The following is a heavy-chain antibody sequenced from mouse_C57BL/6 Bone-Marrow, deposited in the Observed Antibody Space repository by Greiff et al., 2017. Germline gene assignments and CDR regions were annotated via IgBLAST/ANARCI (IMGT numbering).Heavy chain of an antibody. CDR2: IYPRSGNT. CDR1: GYTFTSYG. J-gene: IGHJ3*01. V-gene: IGHV1-81*01. D-gene: IGHD1-1*01. CDR3: ARYYYGSTPFAY. Sequence: VQLQQSGAELARPGASVKLSCKASGYTFTSYGISWVKQRTGQGLEWIGEIYPRSGNTYYNEKFKGKATLTADKSSSTAYMERRSLTSEDSAVYFCARYYYGSTPFAYWGQGTLVTVSA.